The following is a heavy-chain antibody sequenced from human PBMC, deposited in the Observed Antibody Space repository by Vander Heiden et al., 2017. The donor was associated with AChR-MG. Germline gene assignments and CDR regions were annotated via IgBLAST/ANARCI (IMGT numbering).Heavy chain of an antibody. CDR1: GYTFTSYD. V-gene: IGHV1-8*01. Sequence: QVQLVQSGAEVKKPGASVKVSCKASGYTFTSYDINWVRQATGQRLEWMGWMNPNSGNTGYAQKFQGRVTMTRNTSISTAYMELSSLRSEDTAVYYCARGEGYCSGASCLRYYYYYGMDVWCQGTTVTVSS. D-gene: IGHD2-15*01. CDR2: MNPNSGNT. CDR3: ARGEGYCSGASCLRYYYYYGMDV. J-gene: IGHJ6*02.